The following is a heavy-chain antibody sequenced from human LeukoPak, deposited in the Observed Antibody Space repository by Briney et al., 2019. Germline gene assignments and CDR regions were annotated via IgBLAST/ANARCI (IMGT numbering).Heavy chain of an antibody. CDR2: INTSSSYI. Sequence: KPGGSLRLSCAASGFTFSSYSMNWVRQAPGKGLEWVSTINTSSSYIYYADSVKGRFTISRDNAKNSLYLQMNSLRAEDTAVYYCARGGLRRYYYYGTDVWGQGTTVTVSS. CDR3: ARGGLRRYYYYGTDV. CDR1: GFTFSSYS. J-gene: IGHJ6*02. V-gene: IGHV3-21*01.